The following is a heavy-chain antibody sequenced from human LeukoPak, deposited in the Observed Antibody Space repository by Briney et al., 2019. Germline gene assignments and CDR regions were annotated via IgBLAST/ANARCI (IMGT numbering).Heavy chain of an antibody. CDR2: ISAVVTST. J-gene: IGHJ4*02. CDR3: AKDSPVATY. D-gene: IGHD4-23*01. CDR1: GFSPSNYG. V-gene: IGHV3-23*01. Sequence: PGGSLRLSCAASGFSPSNYGMTWIRQAPGKGLEWVSAISAVVTSTYYSDSVKGRFTISRDNSKNTLYLQMNSLRVDDTAVYYCAKDSPVATYWGQGTLVTVSS.